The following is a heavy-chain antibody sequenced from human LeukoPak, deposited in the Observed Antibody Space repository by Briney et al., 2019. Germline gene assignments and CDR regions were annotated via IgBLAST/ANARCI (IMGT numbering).Heavy chain of an antibody. J-gene: IGHJ4*02. Sequence: PGGSLRLSCAASGFTFSSYSMNWARQAPGKGLEWVSYISSSSSTIYYADSVKGRFTISRDNAKNSLYLQMNSLRAEDTAVYYCARVDDYGGRDFDYWGQGTLVTVSS. CDR3: ARVDDYGGRDFDY. CDR1: GFTFSSYS. V-gene: IGHV3-48*04. CDR2: ISSSSSTI. D-gene: IGHD4-23*01.